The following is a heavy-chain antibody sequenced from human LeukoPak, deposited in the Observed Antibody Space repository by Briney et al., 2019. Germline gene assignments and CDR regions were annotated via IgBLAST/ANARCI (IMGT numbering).Heavy chain of an antibody. Sequence: SETLSLTCAVYGGSFSGYYWSWIRQPPGKGLEWIGEINHSGSTNYNPSLKSRVTISVDTSKNQFSLKLSSVTAADTAVYYCARRRKQELRQPSRYYYYGMDVWGQGTTVTVSS. CDR1: GGSFSGYY. J-gene: IGHJ6*02. D-gene: IGHD1-7*01. CDR2: INHSGST. CDR3: ARRRKQELRQPSRYYYYGMDV. V-gene: IGHV4-34*01.